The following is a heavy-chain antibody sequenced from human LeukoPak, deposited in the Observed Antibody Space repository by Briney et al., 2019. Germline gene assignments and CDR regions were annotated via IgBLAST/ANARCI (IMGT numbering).Heavy chain of an antibody. D-gene: IGHD2-2*01. J-gene: IGHJ3*02. CDR1: GYTFTSYD. Sequence: GASVKVSCKASGYTFTSYDINWVRQATGQGLEWMGWINPNSGGTNYAQKFQGRVTMTRDTSISTAYMELSRLRSDDTAVYYCARGPPRYCSSTSCYVPYAFDIWGQGTMVTVSS. V-gene: IGHV1-2*02. CDR2: INPNSGGT. CDR3: ARGPPRYCSSTSCYVPYAFDI.